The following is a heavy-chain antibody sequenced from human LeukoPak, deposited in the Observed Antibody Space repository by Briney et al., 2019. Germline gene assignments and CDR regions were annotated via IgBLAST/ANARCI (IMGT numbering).Heavy chain of an antibody. Sequence: SETLSLTCTVSGGSISSRSYYWGWIRQPPGKGLEWIGKISESGNTYYSPSLRGRVTISIDMSKNQFSLKLSSVTATDTAVYYCARINDFWSGPTLDVWGQGTTVTVSS. V-gene: IGHV4-39*01. CDR2: ISESGNT. J-gene: IGHJ6*02. D-gene: IGHD3-3*01. CDR1: GGSISSRSYY. CDR3: ARINDFWSGPTLDV.